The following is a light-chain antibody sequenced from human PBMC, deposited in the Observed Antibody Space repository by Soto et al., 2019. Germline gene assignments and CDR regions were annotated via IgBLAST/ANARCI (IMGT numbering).Light chain of an antibody. V-gene: IGKV3-20*01. Sequence: EFVLTQFPGTLSFSPGERATLSCRASQSITSSNLAWYQQKPGQAPRLIIYGASNRATGIPDRFSGSGSGTDFTLTISRLEPEDFAVYFCQHYGNSLPWTFGQGTKVDIK. CDR1: QSITSSN. CDR3: QHYGNSLPWT. J-gene: IGKJ1*01. CDR2: GAS.